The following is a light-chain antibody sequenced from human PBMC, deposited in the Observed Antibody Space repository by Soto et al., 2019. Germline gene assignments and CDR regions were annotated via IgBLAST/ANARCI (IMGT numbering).Light chain of an antibody. Sequence: EIVLTQSPCTLSLSPGEEATLSCRASQSVSTNFFAWYQQKPGQAPRLLIYGASTRATGIPDRFSGSGSGTDFTLTISRLEPEDFAVYYCQQYGRTSWTFGQGTKVDIK. CDR1: QSVSTNF. V-gene: IGKV3-20*01. CDR3: QQYGRTSWT. J-gene: IGKJ1*01. CDR2: GAS.